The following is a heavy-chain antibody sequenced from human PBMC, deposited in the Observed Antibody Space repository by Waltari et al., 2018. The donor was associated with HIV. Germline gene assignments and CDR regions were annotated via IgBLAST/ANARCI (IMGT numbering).Heavy chain of an antibody. V-gene: IGHV4-39*01. CDR3: ARRIQFDTSGYHYFDY. J-gene: IGHJ4*02. CDR1: GASIINNTYN. CDR2: FHGDGST. Sequence: HLQLQESGPGLVKPSETLSLTCIVSGASIINNTYNWAWVRQPPGRGLGWIGTFHGDGSTVSSPSLESRVTVSVDTSNNRFSLKVTSVTAADTAIYYCARRIQFDTSGYHYFDYWGQGTPAIVSS. D-gene: IGHD3-22*01.